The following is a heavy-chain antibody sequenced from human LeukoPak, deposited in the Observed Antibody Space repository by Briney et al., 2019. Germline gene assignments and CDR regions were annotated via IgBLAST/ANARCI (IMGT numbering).Heavy chain of an antibody. D-gene: IGHD6-6*01. V-gene: IGHV4-61*02. J-gene: IGHJ4*02. CDR2: IYTSGST. CDR1: GGSISSGSYY. CDR3: ARGGRSSSGFFFDY. Sequence: SETLSLTCTVSGGSISSGSYYWSWIRQPAGKGLEWIGRIYTSGSTNYNPSLKSRVTISVDTSKNQFSLKLSSVTAADTAVYYCARGGRSSSGFFFDYWGQGTLVTVSS.